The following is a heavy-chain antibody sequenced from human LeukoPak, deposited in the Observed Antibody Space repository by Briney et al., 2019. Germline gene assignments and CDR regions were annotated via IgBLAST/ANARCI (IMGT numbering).Heavy chain of an antibody. CDR3: ARGVGGLGNMDV. J-gene: IGHJ6*03. D-gene: IGHD3-16*01. Sequence: GASVKVSCKASGYTFTSYDINWVRQATGQGLEWMGWMNPNSGNTGYAQKFQGRVTMTRNTSISTAYMELSSLRSDDTAVYFCARGVGGLGNMDVWGKGTTVIISS. CDR2: MNPNSGNT. V-gene: IGHV1-8*01. CDR1: GYTFTSYD.